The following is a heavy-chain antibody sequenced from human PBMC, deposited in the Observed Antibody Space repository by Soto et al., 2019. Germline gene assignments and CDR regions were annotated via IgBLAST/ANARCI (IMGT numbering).Heavy chain of an antibody. CDR3: ARRVRGVNDAFDI. D-gene: IGHD3-10*01. CDR1: GGSFSDYS. J-gene: IGHJ3*02. V-gene: IGHV4-34*01. Sequence: SETLSLTCAVSGGSFSDYSWSWIRQPPGKGLEWIGEINHSGSTNYNPSLKSRVTISVDTSKKQFSLRLRSVTAADTAVYYCARRVRGVNDAFDIWGQGTMVTVSS. CDR2: INHSGST.